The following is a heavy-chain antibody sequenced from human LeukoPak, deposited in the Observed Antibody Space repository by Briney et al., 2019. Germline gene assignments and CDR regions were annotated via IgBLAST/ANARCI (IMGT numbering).Heavy chain of an antibody. Sequence: PGGSLRLSCAASGFTFSRYSMNWVRQAPGKGLEWVSSISSSSSYIYYADSVKGRFTISRDNAKNSLSLQMNSLRAEDTAVYYCARVGLAAAGGDYFDYWGQGTLVTVSS. CDR1: GFTFSRYS. D-gene: IGHD6-13*01. CDR2: ISSSSSYI. J-gene: IGHJ4*02. V-gene: IGHV3-21*01. CDR3: ARVGLAAAGGDYFDY.